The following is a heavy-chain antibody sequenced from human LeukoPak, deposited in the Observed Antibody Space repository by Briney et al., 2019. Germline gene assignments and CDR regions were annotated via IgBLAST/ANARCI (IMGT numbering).Heavy chain of an antibody. D-gene: IGHD4-23*01. V-gene: IGHV3-23*01. J-gene: IGHJ4*02. CDR3: ASSPPTGITVSYFDY. CDR2: LSDSGASK. CDR1: GFTFSSYA. Sequence: GGSLRLSCAAPGFTFSSYAMTWVRQAPGKGLEWVSALSDSGASKYYADSVKGRFTISRDNSKNTLYLQMNSLTADDTAVYYCASSPPTGITVSYFDYWGPGTLVTVSS.